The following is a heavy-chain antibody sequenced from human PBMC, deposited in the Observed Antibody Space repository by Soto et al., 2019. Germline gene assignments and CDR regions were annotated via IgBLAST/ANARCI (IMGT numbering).Heavy chain of an antibody. Sequence: GGSLRLSCAASGFTFDDYTMHWVRQAPGKGLEWVSLISWDGGSTYYADSVKGRFTISRDNSKNSLYLQMNSLRTEDTALYYCAKEDYYESYYYGMDVWGQGTTVTVS. CDR1: GFTFDDYT. J-gene: IGHJ6*02. V-gene: IGHV3-43*01. CDR3: AKEDYYESYYYGMDV. CDR2: ISWDGGST. D-gene: IGHD3-22*01.